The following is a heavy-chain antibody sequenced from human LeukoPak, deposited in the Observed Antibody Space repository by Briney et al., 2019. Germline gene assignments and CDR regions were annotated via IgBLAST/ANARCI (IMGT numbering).Heavy chain of an antibody. CDR1: GGSISSSSSY. Sequence: PSETLSLTCTVSGGSISSSSSYWSWIRQPPGKGLEWIGYIYYSGSTNYNPSLKSRVTISVDTSKNQFSLKLSSVTAADTAVYYCAREVSEKAFDIWGQGTMVTVSS. J-gene: IGHJ3*02. D-gene: IGHD3-3*01. V-gene: IGHV4-61*01. CDR3: AREVSEKAFDI. CDR2: IYYSGST.